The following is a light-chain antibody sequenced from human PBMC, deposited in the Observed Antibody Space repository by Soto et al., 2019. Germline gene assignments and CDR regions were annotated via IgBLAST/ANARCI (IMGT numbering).Light chain of an antibody. CDR2: SAT. CDR3: QQTYTIPWT. Sequence: DIQMTQSPSSVSASVGDRITITCRTSQSFSNYLTWYQHKPGKAPKLLIYSATVLQSGVPSRFSVSGSGTDFTLTISRLQPEDSATYYCQQTYTIPWTFGQGTRVEIK. V-gene: IGKV1-39*01. J-gene: IGKJ1*01. CDR1: QSFSNY.